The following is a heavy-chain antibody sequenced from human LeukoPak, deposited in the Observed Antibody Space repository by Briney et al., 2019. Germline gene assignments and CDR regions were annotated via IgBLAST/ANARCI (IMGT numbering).Heavy chain of an antibody. CDR2: ISGSGGST. J-gene: IGHJ5*02. D-gene: IGHD3-10*01. Sequence: PGGSLRLSCAASGFTFSSYAMSWVRQAPGKGLEWVSAISGSGGSTYYADSVKGRFTISRDNSKNTLYLQMNSLRAEDTAVYYCAKDTYGSGSSTNWFDPWGQGTLVTVSS. CDR3: AKDTYGSGSSTNWFDP. CDR1: GFTFSSYA. V-gene: IGHV3-23*01.